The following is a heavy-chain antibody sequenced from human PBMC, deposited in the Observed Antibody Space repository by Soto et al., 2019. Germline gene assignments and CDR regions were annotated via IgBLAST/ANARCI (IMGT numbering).Heavy chain of an antibody. CDR2: ISSGSRDI. D-gene: IGHD4-17*01. Sequence: GGSLRLSCAASGFTFSAYSMNWVRQAPGKGLEWVSSISSGSRDIYYADSVKGRFAISRDNAKNSLYLQMNTLRVEDTAVYYCTTTTVTSDFHFWGPGALVTVSS. CDR1: GFTFSAYS. J-gene: IGHJ4*02. CDR3: TTTTVTSDFHF. V-gene: IGHV3-21*01.